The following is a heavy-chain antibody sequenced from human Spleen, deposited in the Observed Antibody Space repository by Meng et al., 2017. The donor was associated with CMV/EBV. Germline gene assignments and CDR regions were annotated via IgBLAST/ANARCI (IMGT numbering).Heavy chain of an antibody. Sequence: VYGGSFIGYSWSWIRQSPGKGREWIGKINHGGSTNYDPSLKSRVTISVDTSKNHFSLRLTSVTVADTAVYYCARGPWPLEWLLYFDYWDQGALVTVSS. D-gene: IGHD3-3*01. CDR3: ARGPWPLEWLLYFDY. CDR2: INHGGST. J-gene: IGHJ4*02. CDR1: GGSFIGYS. V-gene: IGHV4-34*01.